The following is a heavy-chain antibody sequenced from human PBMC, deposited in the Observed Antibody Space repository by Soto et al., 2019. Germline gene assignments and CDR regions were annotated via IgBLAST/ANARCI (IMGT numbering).Heavy chain of an antibody. V-gene: IGHV4-4*02. CDR2: IYNTGRT. CDR3: ARHVGVSGTRGFDY. J-gene: IGHJ4*02. D-gene: IGHD6-19*01. Sequence: QVQLQESGPGLVEPSGTLSLTCAVSGASINTNWWSWVRQPPGKGLEWIGEIYNTGRTNYNPSLQSRVTISLDRSNNHFSLSRSSVTAADTAIYYCARHVGVSGTRGFDYWGQGTLVPVSS. CDR1: GASINTNW.